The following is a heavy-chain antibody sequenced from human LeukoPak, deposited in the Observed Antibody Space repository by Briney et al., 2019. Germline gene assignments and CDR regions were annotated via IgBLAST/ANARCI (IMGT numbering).Heavy chain of an antibody. Sequence: VASVKVSCKASGYTFTSYGISWVRQAPGQGLEWMGGIIPIFGTANYAQKFQGRVTITADESTSTAYMELSSLRSEDTAVYYCARGWVYATVAGSYYFDYWGQGTLVTVSS. D-gene: IGHD6-19*01. CDR3: ARGWVYATVAGSYYFDY. CDR2: IIPIFGTA. CDR1: GYTFTSYG. V-gene: IGHV1-69*13. J-gene: IGHJ4*02.